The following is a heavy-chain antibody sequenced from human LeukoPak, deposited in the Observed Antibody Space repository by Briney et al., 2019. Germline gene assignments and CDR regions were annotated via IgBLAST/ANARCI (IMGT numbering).Heavy chain of an antibody. CDR3: ARGLGSSTSFSYYYYGMDV. CDR1: GGSFSGYY. V-gene: IGHV4-34*01. Sequence: SETLCLTCAVYGGSFSGYYWSWIRQPPGKGLEWIGEINHSGSTNYNPSLKSRVTVSVDTSKNQFSLKLSSVTAADTAVYYCARGLGSSTSFSYYYYGMDVWGQGTTVTVSS. CDR2: INHSGST. J-gene: IGHJ6*02. D-gene: IGHD2-2*01.